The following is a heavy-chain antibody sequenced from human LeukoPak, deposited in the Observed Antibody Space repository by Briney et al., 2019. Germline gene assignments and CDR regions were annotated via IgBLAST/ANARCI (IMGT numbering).Heavy chain of an antibody. CDR2: IIPIFGTA. CDR3: ARDPGYGDYGDY. D-gene: IGHD4-17*01. V-gene: IGHV1-69*06. J-gene: IGHJ4*02. Sequence: SVKVSCKASGYTFTSYYMHWVRQAPGQGLEWMGGIIPIFGTANYAQKFQGRVTITADKSTSTAYMELSSLRSEDTAVYYCARDPGYGDYGDYWGQGTLVTVSS. CDR1: GYTFTSYY.